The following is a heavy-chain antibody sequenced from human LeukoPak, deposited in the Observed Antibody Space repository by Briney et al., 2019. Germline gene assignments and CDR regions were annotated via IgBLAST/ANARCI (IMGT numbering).Heavy chain of an antibody. CDR2: ISGSDGST. CDR1: GFTFSSYA. Sequence: GGSLRLSCAASGFTFSSYAMSWVRQALGKGLQWVSAISGSDGSTYYADSVKGRFTISRDNSKITLYLQMNSLRAEDTAVYYCATLVVAADTFDYWGQGTLVTVSS. CDR3: ATLVVAADTFDY. V-gene: IGHV3-23*01. D-gene: IGHD2-15*01. J-gene: IGHJ4*02.